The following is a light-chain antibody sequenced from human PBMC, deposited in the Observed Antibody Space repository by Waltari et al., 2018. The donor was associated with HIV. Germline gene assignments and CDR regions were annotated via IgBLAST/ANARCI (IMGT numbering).Light chain of an antibody. CDR3: QVWDSSRDHVV. V-gene: IGLV3-21*02. J-gene: IGLJ2*01. Sequence: SYVLTQPPSVSVAPGQTASINCGGNNIGSKSLHWYQGQPGQAAVLVVYDDSDRPSGIPERFSGSNSGNTATLTISRVEAGDEADYYCQVWDSSRDHVVFGGGTKLTVL. CDR2: DDS. CDR1: NIGSKS.